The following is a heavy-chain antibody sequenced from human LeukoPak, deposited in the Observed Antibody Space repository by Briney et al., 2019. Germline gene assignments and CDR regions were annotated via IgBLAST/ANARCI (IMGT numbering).Heavy chain of an antibody. J-gene: IGHJ4*02. CDR2: ISSSSDSI. Sequence: GGSLRLSCVASGFTFSSYSMNWVRQAPGKGLEWVSYISSSSDSIYYADSVKGRFTISRDNAKNSMYLQMNSLRAEDTAVYYCARGGTYTVDYWGQGTLVTVSS. V-gene: IGHV3-48*01. D-gene: IGHD3/OR15-3a*01. CDR1: GFTFSSYS. CDR3: ARGGTYTVDY.